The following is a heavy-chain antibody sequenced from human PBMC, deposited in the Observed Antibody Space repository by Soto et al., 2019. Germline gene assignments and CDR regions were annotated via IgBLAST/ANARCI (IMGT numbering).Heavy chain of an antibody. CDR3: ARDHSLIVEVSGMDV. D-gene: IGHD2-15*01. CDR2: IWYDGINK. CDR1: GFTFSSYG. Sequence: QVQLVGSGGGVVQPGRSLRLSCAASGFTFSSYGMHWVRQAPGKGLEWVAVIWYDGINKYYADSVKARFTISRNNSKNALDLQLNCLRAEDTAVYYCARDHSLIVEVSGMDVWGKGTTVTVSS. J-gene: IGHJ6*03. V-gene: IGHV3-33*01.